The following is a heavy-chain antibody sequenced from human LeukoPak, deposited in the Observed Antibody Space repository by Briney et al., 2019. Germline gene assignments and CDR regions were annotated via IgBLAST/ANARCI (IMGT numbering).Heavy chain of an antibody. CDR2: IYYSGST. Sequence: KPSETLPLTCTVSGGSISTYYWSWIRQPPGKGLEWIGYIYYSGSTNYNPSLKSRVTISVDTSKNQFSLKLSSVTAADTAVYYCASHDYYYGSGSSSPFDSWGQGTLVTVSS. J-gene: IGHJ4*02. V-gene: IGHV4-59*08. CDR1: GGSISTYY. D-gene: IGHD3-10*01. CDR3: ASHDYYYGSGSSSPFDS.